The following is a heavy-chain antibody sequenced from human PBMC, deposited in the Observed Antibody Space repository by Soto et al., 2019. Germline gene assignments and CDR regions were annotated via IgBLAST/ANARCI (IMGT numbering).Heavy chain of an antibody. Sequence: SETLSLTCTVSGGSISSSSYYWGWIRQPPGKGLEWIGSIYYSGSTYYNPSLKSRVTISVDTSKNQFSLKLSSVTAADTAVYYCARTTLGYYDYIWGSSAGTPYYFDYWGQGTLVTVSS. V-gene: IGHV4-39*01. CDR3: ARTTLGYYDYIWGSSAGTPYYFDY. D-gene: IGHD3-16*01. CDR1: GGSISSSSYY. CDR2: IYYSGST. J-gene: IGHJ4*02.